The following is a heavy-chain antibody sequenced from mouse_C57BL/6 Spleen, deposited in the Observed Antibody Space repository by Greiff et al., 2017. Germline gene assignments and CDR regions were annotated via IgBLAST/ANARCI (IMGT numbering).Heavy chain of an antibody. CDR1: GYSFTDYN. CDR3: AREDSSGPFAY. V-gene: IGHV1-39*01. Sequence: VQLKESGPELVKPGASVTISCKASGYSFTDYNMNWVQQNNGKSLMWIKVINPNYGTTSYNQKLKGKSTSTVDQSSSTSYMQLNSLTSEDSAVYYCAREDSSGPFAYCGQGTLVTVSA. CDR2: INPNYGTT. D-gene: IGHD3-2*02. J-gene: IGHJ3*01.